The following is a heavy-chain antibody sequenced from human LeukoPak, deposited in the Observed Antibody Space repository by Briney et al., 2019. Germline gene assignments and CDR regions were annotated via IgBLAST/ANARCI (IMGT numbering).Heavy chain of an antibody. CDR3: ASLRIAARSFDY. Sequence: SETLSLTCTVSGGSISSYYWSWIWQPPGKGLEWIGYIYYSGSTNYNPSLKSRVTISVDTSKNQFSLQLSSVTAADTAVYYCASLRIAARSFDYWGQGTLVTVSS. J-gene: IGHJ4*02. CDR1: GGSISSYY. CDR2: IYYSGST. D-gene: IGHD6-6*01. V-gene: IGHV4-59*01.